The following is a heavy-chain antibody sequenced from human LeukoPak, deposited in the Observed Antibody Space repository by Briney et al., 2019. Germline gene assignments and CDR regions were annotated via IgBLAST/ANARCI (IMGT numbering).Heavy chain of an antibody. CDR1: GGSISSYY. CDR3: ARGSRYNWNYDYYYGMDV. Sequence: SETLSLTCTVSGGSISSYYWSWIRQPPGKGLEWIGYIYYSGSTNYNPSLKSRVTISVDTSKNQFSLKLSSVTAADTAVYYCARGSRYNWNYDYYYGMDVWGQGTTVTVSS. V-gene: IGHV4-59*01. J-gene: IGHJ6*02. CDR2: IYYSGST. D-gene: IGHD1-20*01.